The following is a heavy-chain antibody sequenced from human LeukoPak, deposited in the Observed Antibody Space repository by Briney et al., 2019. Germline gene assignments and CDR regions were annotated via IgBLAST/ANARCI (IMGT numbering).Heavy chain of an antibody. D-gene: IGHD6-19*01. CDR1: GFPFSSYW. V-gene: IGHV3-21*01. J-gene: IGHJ4*02. CDR3: ARGSSMIAVAGISWY. Sequence: PGGSLRLSCVASGFPFSSYWMTWVRQAPGKGLEWVSSISSSSSSYKYYADSVKGRFTISRDNAKNSLYLQMNSLRAEDTAVYYCARGSSMIAVAGISWYWGQGTLVTVSS. CDR2: ISSSSSSYK.